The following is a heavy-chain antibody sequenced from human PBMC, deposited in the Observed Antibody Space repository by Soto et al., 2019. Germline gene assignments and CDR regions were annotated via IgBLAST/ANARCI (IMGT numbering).Heavy chain of an antibody. CDR2: INHSGST. V-gene: IGHV4-34*01. J-gene: IGHJ2*01. D-gene: IGHD6-25*01. CDR3: ARGAAGDDWYFDL. CDR1: GGSFSGYY. Sequence: QVQLQQWGAGLLKPSETLSLTCAVYGGSFSGYYWSWIRQPPGKGLEWIGEINHSGSTNYNPSLKSRVTISVATSKNQFSLKLSSVTDADTAVYYCARGAAGDDWYFDLWGRGTLVTVSS.